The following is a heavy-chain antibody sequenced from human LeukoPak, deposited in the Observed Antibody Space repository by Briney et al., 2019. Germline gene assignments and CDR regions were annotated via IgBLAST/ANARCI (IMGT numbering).Heavy chain of an antibody. CDR1: GFTFSNYE. Sequence: GGSLRLSCAASGFTFSNYEMNWVRQAPGKGLEWVSYISSSGDTVYYGDSVKGRFTISRDNAKNSLYLQMNSLRTEDTALYYCAKARSIAVAGDHYYYYYYMDVWGKGTTVTISS. D-gene: IGHD6-19*01. V-gene: IGHV3-48*03. CDR2: ISSSGDTV. J-gene: IGHJ6*03. CDR3: AKARSIAVAGDHYYYYYYMDV.